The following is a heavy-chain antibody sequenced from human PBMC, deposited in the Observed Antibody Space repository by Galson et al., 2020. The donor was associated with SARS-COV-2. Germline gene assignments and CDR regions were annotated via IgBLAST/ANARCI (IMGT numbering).Heavy chain of an antibody. J-gene: IGHJ4*02. CDR3: AKDFWRRGVIMN. CDR2: VLFDGDNK. D-gene: IGHD3-10*01. V-gene: IGHV3-30*18. Sequence: GGSLRLSCAASGFNFSNYAMHWVRQAPGKGLEWVAIVLFDGDNKYYGDSVKGRFTISRDNSKNTLYLQMNSLRAEDTAVYYCAKDFWRRGVIMNWGQGTLVTVSS. CDR1: GFNFSNYA.